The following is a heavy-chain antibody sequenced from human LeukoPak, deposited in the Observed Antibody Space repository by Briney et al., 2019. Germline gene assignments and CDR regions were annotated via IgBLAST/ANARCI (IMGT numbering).Heavy chain of an antibody. Sequence: GSLRLSCAASGFTFSSYAMTWVRQAPGKGLGWVSAISGCGGSTYYGDSVKGRFTISRDNSKNTLYLQMHSLRAEDTAVYYCTKEAGIVGEYDYWGQGTLVTVSS. J-gene: IGHJ4*02. D-gene: IGHD2-15*01. CDR1: GFTFSSYA. V-gene: IGHV3-23*01. CDR3: TKEAGIVGEYDY. CDR2: ISGCGGST.